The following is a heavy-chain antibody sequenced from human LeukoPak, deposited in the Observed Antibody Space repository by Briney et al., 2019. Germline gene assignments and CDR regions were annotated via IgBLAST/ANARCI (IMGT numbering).Heavy chain of an antibody. CDR3: ARDGGEWFGDGMGYYYYGTDV. J-gene: IGHJ6*02. CDR2: ISYDGSNK. D-gene: IGHD3-10*01. CDR1: GFTFSSYA. Sequence: GGSLRLSCAASGFTFSSYAMHWVRQAPGKGLEWVAVISYDGSNKYYADSVKGRFTISRDNSKNTLYLQMNSLRAEDTAVYYCARDGGEWFGDGMGYYYYGTDVWGQGTTVTVSS. V-gene: IGHV3-30-3*01.